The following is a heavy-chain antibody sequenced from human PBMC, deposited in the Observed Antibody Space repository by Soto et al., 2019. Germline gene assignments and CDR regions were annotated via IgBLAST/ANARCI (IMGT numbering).Heavy chain of an antibody. Sequence: GGSLRLSCAASGFTFSRYSMNWVRQAPGKGLEWVSSISSTSGFIYYADSVKGRFTISRDNAKNSLYVQMNNLRAEDTAVYYCARGGYTYYYYGMDVWGQADYWGQGTLVTVSS. J-gene: IGHJ4*02. CDR2: ISSTSGFI. CDR1: GFTFSRYS. CDR3: ARGGYTYYYYGMDVWGQADY. V-gene: IGHV3-21*01. D-gene: IGHD4-17*01.